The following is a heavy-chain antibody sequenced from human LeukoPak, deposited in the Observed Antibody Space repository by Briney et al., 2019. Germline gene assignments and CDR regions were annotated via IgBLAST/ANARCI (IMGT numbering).Heavy chain of an antibody. CDR1: GFTVSSNH. CDR2: IYSGGST. V-gene: IGHV3-53*05. Sequence: TGGSLRLSCAASGFTVSSNHMSWVRQAPGKGLEWVSVIYSGGSTYYADSVQGRFTISRDNSKNTLYLQMNSLRAEDTAVYYCGKHDSSSKYWGQGTLVTVSS. CDR3: GKHDSSSKY. D-gene: IGHD3-22*01. J-gene: IGHJ4*02.